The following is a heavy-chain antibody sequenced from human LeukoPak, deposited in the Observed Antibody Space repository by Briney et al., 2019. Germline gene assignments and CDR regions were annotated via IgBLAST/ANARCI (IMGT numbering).Heavy chain of an antibody. CDR2: IYPGDSDT. CDR1: GYSFTTYW. CDR3: ARHPNYYDSSGPGDY. Sequence: GESLKISCKGSGYSFTTYWIGWVRQMPGKGLEWMGIIYPGDSDTRYSPSFQGQVTISADKSISTAYLQWSSLKASDTAMYYCARHPNYYDSSGPGDYWGQGTLVTVSS. J-gene: IGHJ4*02. V-gene: IGHV5-51*01. D-gene: IGHD3-22*01.